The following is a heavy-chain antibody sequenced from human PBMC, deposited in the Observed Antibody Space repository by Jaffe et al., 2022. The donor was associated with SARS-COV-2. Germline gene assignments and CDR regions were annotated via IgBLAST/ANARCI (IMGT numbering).Heavy chain of an antibody. J-gene: IGHJ4*02. CDR1: GDSVSSDSAG. Sequence: QVLLQQSGPGLVKPSQTLSITCVISGDSVSSDSAGWSWIRQSSSRGLEWLGRRFYDSKWYNDYAVSVRSRITITSDTSRNQLSLHLKSVTPEDTAVYYCARTRDGFFDVWGQGTLVTVSS. V-gene: IGHV6-1*01. CDR2: RFYDSKWYN. CDR3: ARTRDGFFDV.